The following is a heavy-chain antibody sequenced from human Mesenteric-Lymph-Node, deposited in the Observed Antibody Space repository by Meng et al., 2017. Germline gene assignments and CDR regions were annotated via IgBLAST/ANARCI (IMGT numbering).Heavy chain of an antibody. CDR3: ATDGDYRPSPGSESPLWFGELGDS. CDR2: ISTYNDET. V-gene: IGHV1-18*01. J-gene: IGHJ4*02. D-gene: IGHD3-10*01. CDR1: GYNFRNLG. Sequence: ASVKVSCKASGYNFRNLGISWVRQAPGQALEWMGWISTYNDETHYSQEFQGRVTMTTDTSTGTAYMNLRSLRSDDTAVYYCATDGDYRPSPGSESPLWFGELGDSWGQGTLVTVSS.